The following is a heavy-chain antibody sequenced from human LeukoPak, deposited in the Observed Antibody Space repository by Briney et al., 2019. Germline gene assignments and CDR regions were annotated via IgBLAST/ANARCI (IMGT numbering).Heavy chain of an antibody. J-gene: IGHJ4*02. CDR3: ARDSLPNDSSGYSPFDY. D-gene: IGHD3-22*01. V-gene: IGHV1-18*01. CDR1: GYTFTSYG. Sequence: ASVKVSCKASGYTFTSYGISWVRQAPGQGLEWMGWISAYNDNTNYAQKFQGRVTMTRDTSTSTVYMELSSLRSEDTAVYYCARDSLPNDSSGYSPFDYWGQGTLVTVSS. CDR2: ISAYNDNT.